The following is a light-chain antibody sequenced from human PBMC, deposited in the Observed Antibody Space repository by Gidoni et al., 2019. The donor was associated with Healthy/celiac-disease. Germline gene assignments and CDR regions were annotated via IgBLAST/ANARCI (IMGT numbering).Light chain of an antibody. CDR1: SSDVGCYNY. CDR3: SSYTSSSTRYYV. V-gene: IGLV2-14*01. CDR2: DVS. Sequence: QSALPQPASVSGSPGQSITISCTRTSSDVGCYNYVSWYQPQPGKAPKLMIYDVSNRPSGVSNRFSGSKAGNTASLTISGLQAEDEADYYCSSYTSSSTRYYVFGTGTKVTVL. J-gene: IGLJ1*01.